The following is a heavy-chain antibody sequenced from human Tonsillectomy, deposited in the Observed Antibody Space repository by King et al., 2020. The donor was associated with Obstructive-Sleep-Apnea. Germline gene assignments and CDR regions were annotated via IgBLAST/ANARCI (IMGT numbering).Heavy chain of an antibody. CDR1: GFTFRNAW. CDR3: TRGGPSGDYYDH. Sequence: QLVQSGGDLVKPEGSRRLSCAASGFTFRNAWMSWVRQAPGKGLECVGRIKSKSAGGAIEYAAPVKGRLSISREDSNNMLHLQMNSLKTEDTGVYYCTRGGPSGDYYDHWGQGTPVTVSS. D-gene: IGHD3-16*01. V-gene: IGHV3-15*01. CDR2: IKSKSAGGAI. J-gene: IGHJ4*02.